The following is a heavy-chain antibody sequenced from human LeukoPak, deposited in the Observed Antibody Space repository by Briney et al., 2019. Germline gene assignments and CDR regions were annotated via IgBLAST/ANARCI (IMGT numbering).Heavy chain of an antibody. CDR1: GFTFSSYT. CDR2: ISYDGSNK. Sequence: PGGSLRLSCAASGFTFSSYTMYWVRQAPGKGLEWVAVISYDGSNKYYADSVKGRFTISRDNSKNTLYLQMNSLRAEDTAVYYCVKDFGTLPTVVRGPPECWGQGTLVTVSS. J-gene: IGHJ4*02. V-gene: IGHV3-30-3*01. CDR3: VKDFGTLPTVVRGPPEC. D-gene: IGHD1/OR15-1a*01.